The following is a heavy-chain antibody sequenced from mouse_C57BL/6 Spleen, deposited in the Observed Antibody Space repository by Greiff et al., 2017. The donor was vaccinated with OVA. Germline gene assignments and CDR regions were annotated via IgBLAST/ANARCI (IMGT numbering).Heavy chain of an antibody. Sequence: QVQLKQSGPELVKPGASVKISCKASGYSFTSYYIHWVKQRPGQGLEWIGWIYPGSGNTKYNEKFKGKATLTADTSSSTAYMQLSSLTSEDSAVYYCARDWDQYYVDYWGQGTTLTVSS. J-gene: IGHJ2*01. D-gene: IGHD4-1*01. V-gene: IGHV1-66*01. CDR2: IYPGSGNT. CDR1: GYSFTSYY. CDR3: ARDWDQYYVDY.